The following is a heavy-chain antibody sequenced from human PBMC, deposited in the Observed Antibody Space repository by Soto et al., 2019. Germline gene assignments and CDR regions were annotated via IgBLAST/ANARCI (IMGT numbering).Heavy chain of an antibody. D-gene: IGHD7-27*01. V-gene: IGHV6-1*01. CDR1: GDSVSINSAA. CDR2: TYYRSKWYN. J-gene: IGHJ4*02. CDR3: AMGTGTFEY. Sequence: PAQTLSLTCAISGDSVSINSAAWNWIRKSPSRGLEWLGRTYYRSKWYNDYAGSAKRRIIINPDTSKNQYSLQLNSVTPEDTAVYYCAMGTGTFEYLGQGILVTVSS.